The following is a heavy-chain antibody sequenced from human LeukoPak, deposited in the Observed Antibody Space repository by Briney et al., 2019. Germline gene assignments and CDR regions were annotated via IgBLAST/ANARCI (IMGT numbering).Heavy chain of an antibody. CDR3: AKSRARIAVAGTVYFQH. V-gene: IGHV3-23*01. CDR2: ISGSGGST. J-gene: IGHJ1*01. D-gene: IGHD6-19*01. CDR1: GFTFSSYA. Sequence: PGGSLRLSCAASGFTFSSYAMSWVRQAPGKGLEWVSAISGSGGSTYYADSVKGRFTISRDNSKNTLYLQMNGLRAEDTAVYYCAKSRARIAVAGTVYFQHWGQGTLVTVSS.